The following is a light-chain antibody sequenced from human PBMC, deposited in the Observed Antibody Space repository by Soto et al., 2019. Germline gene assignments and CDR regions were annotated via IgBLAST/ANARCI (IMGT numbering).Light chain of an antibody. CDR2: TTS. J-gene: IGKJ2*01. V-gene: IGKV1-39*01. CDR1: QSISNY. Sequence: DIQMTQSPSSLSASVGDRVTIISRASQSISNYLNWYQQKPRKAPKLLIYTTSSLQSGLPSRFSGSGSWTDFTLTISSLEPEEFAIYYCQQSYSLAYTFGEGTNEEIK. CDR3: QQSYSLAYT.